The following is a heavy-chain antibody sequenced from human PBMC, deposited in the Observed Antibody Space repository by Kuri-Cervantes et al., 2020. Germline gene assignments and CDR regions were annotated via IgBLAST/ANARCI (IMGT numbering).Heavy chain of an antibody. V-gene: IGHV4-30-4*01. D-gene: IGHD6-19*01. Sequence: SETLSLTCTVSGGSISSGDYYWSWIRQPPGKGLEWIGYIYYSGSTYYNPSLKSRVTISVDTSKNQFSLKLSSVTAADTAVYYCARLGMAGYFDYWGQGTLVTVSS. CDR1: GGSISSGDYY. J-gene: IGHJ4*02. CDR2: IYYSGST. CDR3: ARLGMAGYFDY.